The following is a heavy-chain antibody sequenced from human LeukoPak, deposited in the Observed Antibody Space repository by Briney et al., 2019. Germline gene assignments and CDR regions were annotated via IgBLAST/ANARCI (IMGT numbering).Heavy chain of an antibody. J-gene: IGHJ4*02. Sequence: SETLSLTCTVSGGSISSYYWSWIRQPAGKGLEWIGRIYTSGSTNYNPSLKSRVTISVDKSKNQISLKLSSVTAADTAVYYCARDTAVAGIFDYWGQGTLVTVSS. D-gene: IGHD6-19*01. V-gene: IGHV4-4*07. CDR1: GGSISSYY. CDR2: IYTSGST. CDR3: ARDTAVAGIFDY.